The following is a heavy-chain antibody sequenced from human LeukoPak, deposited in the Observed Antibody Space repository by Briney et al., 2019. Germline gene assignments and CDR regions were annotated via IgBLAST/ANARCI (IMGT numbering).Heavy chain of an antibody. J-gene: IGHJ6*04. V-gene: IGHV4-59*08. CDR3: ARHVYGEGMVV. Sequence: SVTLSLTCTVSGGSLNGYYWGWIHQPPAKGLECIGYIHSTEGTAHNPSLRSRLTISLDTSKNQFSLTLSSVTAADTAVYYCARHVYGEGMVVWGKGTTVTVSS. D-gene: IGHD2-8*01. CDR2: IHSTEGT. CDR1: GGSLNGYY.